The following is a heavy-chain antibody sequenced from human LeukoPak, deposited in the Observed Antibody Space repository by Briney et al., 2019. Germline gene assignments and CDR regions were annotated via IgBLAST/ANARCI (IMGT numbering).Heavy chain of an antibody. CDR1: GGSISSYY. CDR2: IYFRGIT. Sequence: SEALSLTCIDPGGSISSYYWSWIRQPLGKGLGRIGYIYFRGITNYTPSIKSRVTISVDTSKNQFSLKLGSVTAADTAVYYCASSQRWGYDSSGYSRRDAFDIWGQGTMVTVSS. CDR3: ASSQRWGYDSSGYSRRDAFDI. V-gene: IGHV4-59*01. J-gene: IGHJ3*02. D-gene: IGHD3-22*01.